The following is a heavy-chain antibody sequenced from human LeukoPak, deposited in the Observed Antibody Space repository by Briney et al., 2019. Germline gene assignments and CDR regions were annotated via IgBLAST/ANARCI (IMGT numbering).Heavy chain of an antibody. D-gene: IGHD3-10*01. CDR3: AKDLFTMVRGVIITHPFDY. CDR1: GFTFSSYA. CDR2: ISYDGSNK. J-gene: IGHJ4*02. V-gene: IGHV3-30-3*01. Sequence: GGSLRLSCAASGFTFSSYAMHWVRQAPGKGLEWVAVISYDGSNKYYADSVKGRFTISRDNSKNTLYLQMNSLRAEDTAVYYCAKDLFTMVRGVIITHPFDYWGQGTLVTVSS.